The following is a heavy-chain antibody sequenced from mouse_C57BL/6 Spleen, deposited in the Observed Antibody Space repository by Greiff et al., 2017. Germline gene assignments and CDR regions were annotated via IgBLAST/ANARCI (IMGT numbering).Heavy chain of an antibody. Sequence: EVKVEESGPGLVKPSQSLSLTCSVTGYSITSGYYWNWIRQFPGNKLEWMGYIRYDGSNNYNQSLKNRNSITRDTSTNHFFLRLNSVTTESTTTYDCARGEDYSTAWFAYWGQGTLVTVSA. CDR3: ARGEDYSTAWFAY. CDR1: GYSITSGYY. J-gene: IGHJ3*01. CDR2: IRYDGSN. V-gene: IGHV3-6*01. D-gene: IGHD2-5*01.